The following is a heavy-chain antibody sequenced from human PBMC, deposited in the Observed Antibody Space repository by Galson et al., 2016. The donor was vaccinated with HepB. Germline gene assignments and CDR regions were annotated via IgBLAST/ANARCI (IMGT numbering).Heavy chain of an antibody. CDR1: GFTFTNYG. CDR2: IWHDGRNN. D-gene: IGHD2/OR15-2a*01. CDR3: AKDYLN. J-gene: IGHJ4*02. Sequence: SLRLSCAASGFTFTNYGMHWVRQAPGKGLEWVAVIWHDGRNNFYADSVKGRFTISRDNSRNTLYLQMNSLRADDTAVYYCAKDYLNWGQGTLITVSS. V-gene: IGHV3-33*06.